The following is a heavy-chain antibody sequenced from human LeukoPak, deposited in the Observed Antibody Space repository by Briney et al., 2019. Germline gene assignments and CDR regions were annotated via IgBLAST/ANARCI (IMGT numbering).Heavy chain of an antibody. CDR3: ARADYSSSWSHEYYYMDV. Sequence: SETLSLTCTVSGGSISSYYWSWIRQPPGKGLEWIGTIYHSGNTHYNPSLKSRVTISVDKSKNQFSLNLSSVTAADTAVYYCARADYSSSWSHEYYYMDVWGKGTTVTV. V-gene: IGHV4-59*08. CDR2: IYHSGNT. J-gene: IGHJ6*03. CDR1: GGSISSYY. D-gene: IGHD6-13*01.